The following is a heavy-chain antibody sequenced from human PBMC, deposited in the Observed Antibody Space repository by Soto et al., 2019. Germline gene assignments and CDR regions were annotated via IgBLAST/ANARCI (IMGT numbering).Heavy chain of an antibody. CDR3: ARGLRRIRGVTAEGVNWFDP. CDR1: SGSFSGYY. J-gene: IGHJ5*02. V-gene: IGHV4-34*01. Sequence: SETLSLTCAVYSGSFSGYYWGWIRQPPGKGLEWIGEINHSGSTNYNPSLKSRVTITVDTSKNQFSLKLSSVTAADTAVYYCARGLRRIRGVTAEGVNWFDPWGQGTLVTVSS. D-gene: IGHD2-21*02. CDR2: INHSGST.